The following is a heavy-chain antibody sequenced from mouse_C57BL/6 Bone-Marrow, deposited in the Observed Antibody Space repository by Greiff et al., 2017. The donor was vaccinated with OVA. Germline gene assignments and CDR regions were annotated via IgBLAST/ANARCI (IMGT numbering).Heavy chain of an antibody. V-gene: IGHV5-6*01. J-gene: IGHJ1*03. Sequence: EVQVVESGGDLVKPGGSLKLSCAASGFTFSSYGMSWVRQTPDKRLEWVGTISSGGSYTYYPDSVKGRFTISRDNAKNTLYLQMSSLKSEDAAVYYCARRPVYRYFDVWGTGTPVTVSA. CDR3: ARRPVYRYFDV. CDR1: GFTFSSYG. CDR2: ISSGGSYT.